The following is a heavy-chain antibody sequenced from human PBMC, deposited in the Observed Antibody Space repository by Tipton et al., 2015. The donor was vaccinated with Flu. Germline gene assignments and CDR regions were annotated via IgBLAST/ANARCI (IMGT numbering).Heavy chain of an antibody. CDR3: AKQKDRGYYGMDV. CDR2: VRYDGNNK. D-gene: IGHD6-13*01. Sequence: SLRLSCAASGFTFSIYGMHWVRQAPGKGLEWVAFVRYDGNNKYYADSVKGRFTISRDNSKNTLYLQMTSLSAEDTAVYYCAKQKDRGYYGMDVWGQGTTVTVSS. CDR1: GFTFSIYG. J-gene: IGHJ6*02. V-gene: IGHV3-30*02.